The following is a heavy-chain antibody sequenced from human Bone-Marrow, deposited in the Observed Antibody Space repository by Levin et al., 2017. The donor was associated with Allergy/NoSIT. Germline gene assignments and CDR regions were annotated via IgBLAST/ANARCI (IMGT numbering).Heavy chain of an antibody. CDR3: AKQFLDLP. Sequence: PGGSLRLSCAASGFTFRNYAMNWVRQAPGKGLEWVSSISETGRNTDYADSVRGRFTISRDNSKSTLYLQMNSLRADDTAVYYGAKQFLDLPWGQGTLVTVSS. V-gene: IGHV3-23*01. CDR2: ISETGRNT. D-gene: IGHD1-1*01. CDR1: GFTFRNYA. J-gene: IGHJ5*02.